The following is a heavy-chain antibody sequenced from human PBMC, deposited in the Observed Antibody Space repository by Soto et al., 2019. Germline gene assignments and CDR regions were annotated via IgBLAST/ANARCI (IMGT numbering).Heavy chain of an antibody. CDR2: INHSGST. Sequence: QVQLQQWGAGLLKPSETLSLTCAVYGGSFSGYYWSWIRQPPGKGLEWIGEINHSGSTNYNPSLKSRATISVDTSKNQFSLKLSSVTAADTAVYYCARGLADTAMANDYWGLGTLVTVSS. D-gene: IGHD5-18*01. CDR3: ARGLADTAMANDY. J-gene: IGHJ4*02. CDR1: GGSFSGYY. V-gene: IGHV4-34*01.